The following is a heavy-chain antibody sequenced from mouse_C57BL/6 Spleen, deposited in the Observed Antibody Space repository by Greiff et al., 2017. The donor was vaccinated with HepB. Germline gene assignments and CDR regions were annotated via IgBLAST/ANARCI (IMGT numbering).Heavy chain of an antibody. J-gene: IGHJ2*01. Sequence: VQLQQSGAELVRPGASVTLSCKASGYTFTDYEMHWVKQTPVHGLEWIGAIDPETGGTAYNQKFKGKAILTADKSSSTAYMELRSLTSEDSAVYYCTRLGYYGSSPPSYYFDYWGQGTTLTVSS. V-gene: IGHV1-15*01. CDR3: TRLGYYGSSPPSYYFDY. CDR2: IDPETGGT. D-gene: IGHD1-1*01. CDR1: GYTFTDYE.